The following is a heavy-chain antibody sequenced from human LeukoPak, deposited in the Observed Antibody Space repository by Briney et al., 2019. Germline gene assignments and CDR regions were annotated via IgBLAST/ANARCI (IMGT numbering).Heavy chain of an antibody. Sequence: SETLSLTCTVSGGSISSYYWSWIRQPAGKGLEWIGRIYTSGSTNYNPSLKSRVTMSVDTSKNQFSLRLSSVTAADTAVYYCARVQWLALGDAFDIWGQGTMVTVSS. CDR3: ARVQWLALGDAFDI. V-gene: IGHV4-4*07. CDR1: GGSISSYY. D-gene: IGHD6-19*01. CDR2: IYTSGST. J-gene: IGHJ3*02.